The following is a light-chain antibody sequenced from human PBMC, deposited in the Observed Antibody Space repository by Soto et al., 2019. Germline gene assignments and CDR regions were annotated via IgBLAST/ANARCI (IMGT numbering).Light chain of an antibody. CDR2: DAS. J-gene: IGKJ1*01. CDR1: QSVTNY. V-gene: IGKV3-11*01. Sequence: EIFLTQSPDTLSFSPGERATLSCRASQSVTNYIAWYQQRPGQAPRLLIYDASNRATGVPARFSGSGSGTDFTLTISDLEPADFGLYYCQQRLNWPPGFGQGTKVEIK. CDR3: QQRLNWPPG.